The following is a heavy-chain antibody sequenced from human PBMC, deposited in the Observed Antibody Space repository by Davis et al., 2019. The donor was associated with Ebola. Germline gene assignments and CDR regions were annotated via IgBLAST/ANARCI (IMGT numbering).Heavy chain of an antibody. Sequence: LSLTCAASGFTFSDYYMNWVRQAPGKGLEWVSSISSSSTIYYADSVKGRFTISRDNAKNSLYLQMNSLRAEDTAVYYCARPAIRVRYYYMDVWGKGTTVTVSS. D-gene: IGHD2-8*01. V-gene: IGHV3-69-1*01. CDR3: ARPAIRVRYYYMDV. CDR2: ISSSSTI. J-gene: IGHJ6*03. CDR1: GFTFSDYY.